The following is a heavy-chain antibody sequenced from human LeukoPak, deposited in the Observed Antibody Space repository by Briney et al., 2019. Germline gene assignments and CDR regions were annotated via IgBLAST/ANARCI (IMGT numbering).Heavy chain of an antibody. V-gene: IGHV1-69*13. Sequence: SVKVSCKASGGTFSSYAISWVRQAPGQGLEWMGGIIPIFGTANYAQKLQGRVTITADESTSTAYMELSSLRSEDTAVYYCWALSSSSYYYYGMDVWGQGTTVTVSS. D-gene: IGHD6-13*01. J-gene: IGHJ6*02. CDR2: IIPIFGTA. CDR1: GGTFSSYA. CDR3: WALSSSSYYYYGMDV.